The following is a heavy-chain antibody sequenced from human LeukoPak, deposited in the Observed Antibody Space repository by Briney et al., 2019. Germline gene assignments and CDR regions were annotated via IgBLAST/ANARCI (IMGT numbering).Heavy chain of an antibody. CDR2: IYYSGST. CDR3: ARAPSAHTYYFDY. CDR1: GGSISSGDYY. Sequence: SETLSLTCTVSGGSISSGDYYWIWIRQPPGKDLEWIGYIYYSGSTYYNPSLKSRVTISVDTSKNQFSLKLSSVTAADTAVYYCARAPSAHTYYFDYWGQGTLVTVSS. V-gene: IGHV4-30-4*01. J-gene: IGHJ4*02.